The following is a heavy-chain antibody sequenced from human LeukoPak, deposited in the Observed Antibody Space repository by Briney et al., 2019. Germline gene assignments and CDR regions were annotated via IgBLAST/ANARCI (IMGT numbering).Heavy chain of an antibody. CDR1: GGSFSGYY. CDR3: ARGRYSSSLTVYGMDV. V-gene: IGHV4-34*01. Sequence: SETLSLTCAVYGGSFSGYYWSWIRQPPGKGLEGIGEINHSGSTNYSPSLKSRVTISVDTSKNQFSLKLSSVTAADTAVYYCARGRYSSSLTVYGMDVWGQGTTVTVSS. J-gene: IGHJ6*02. CDR2: INHSGST. D-gene: IGHD6-13*01.